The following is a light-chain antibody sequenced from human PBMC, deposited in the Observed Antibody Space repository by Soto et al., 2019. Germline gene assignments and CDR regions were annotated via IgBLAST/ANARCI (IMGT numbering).Light chain of an antibody. CDR2: EAS. Sequence: DVPMTQSPSTLSASVGDRVTITCRASQSISSCLAWYQQKPGKAPKLLISEASSLESGVPSTFSGGGSGTEFTLTISSLQPDDFATYFCQQYCTDSRTFGQGTRLELK. V-gene: IGKV1-5*03. CDR1: QSISSC. J-gene: IGKJ2*01. CDR3: QQYCTDSRT.